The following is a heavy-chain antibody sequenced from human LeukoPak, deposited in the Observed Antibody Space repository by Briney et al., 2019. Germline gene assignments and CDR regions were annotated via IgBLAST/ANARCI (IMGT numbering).Heavy chain of an antibody. CDR3: ARTKAAAGWYDI. J-gene: IGHJ3*02. CDR2: IYYSGST. D-gene: IGHD6-13*01. V-gene: IGHV4-31*03. CDR1: GVSINSHY. Sequence: PSETLSLTCTVSGVSINSHYLNWIRQHPGKGLEWIGYIYYSGSTYYNPSLKSRVTISVDTSKNQFSLKLSSVTAADTAVYYCARTKAAAGWYDIWGQGTMVTVSS.